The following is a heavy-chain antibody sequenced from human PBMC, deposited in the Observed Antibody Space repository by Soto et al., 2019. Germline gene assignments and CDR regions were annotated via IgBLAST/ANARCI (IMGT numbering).Heavy chain of an antibody. CDR3: AKRGDSYGLEYFQH. CDR2: ISSSSSTI. D-gene: IGHD5-18*01. V-gene: IGHV3-48*01. J-gene: IGHJ1*01. CDR1: EFTFSSYS. Sequence: PGGSLRLSCVASEFTFSSYSMNWVRQAPGKGLEWVSYISSSSSTIYYADSVKGRFTISRDNSKNTLYLQMNSLRAEDTAVYYCAKRGDSYGLEYFQHWGQGTLVTVSS.